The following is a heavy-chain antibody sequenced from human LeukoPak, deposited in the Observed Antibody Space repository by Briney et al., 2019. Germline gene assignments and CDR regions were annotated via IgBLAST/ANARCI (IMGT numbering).Heavy chain of an antibody. CDR3: ARDPSGYFNY. CDR1: GGSVSSGSYY. Sequence: SETLSLTCTVYGGSVSSGSYYWSWIRQPPGKGLEWIGYIYDSGSTNYSPSLKSRVTISVDTSKNQFSLKLSSVTAADTAVYYCARDPSGYFNYWGRGTLVTVSS. J-gene: IGHJ4*02. V-gene: IGHV4-61*01. CDR2: IYDSGST. D-gene: IGHD3-22*01.